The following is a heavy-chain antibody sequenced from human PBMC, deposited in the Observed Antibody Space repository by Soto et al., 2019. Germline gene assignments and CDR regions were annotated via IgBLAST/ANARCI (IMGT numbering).Heavy chain of an antibody. V-gene: IGHV4-59*01. CDR2: IYYSGST. CDR3: ARGGAVAGPLYYYYYGMDV. Sequence: NPSETLSLTCTVSGGSISSYYWSWIRQPPGKGLEWIGYIYYSGSTNYNPSLKSRVTISVDTSKNQFSLKLSSVTAADTAVYYCARGGAVAGPLYYYYYGMDVWGQGTTVTVSS. CDR1: GGSISSYY. J-gene: IGHJ6*02. D-gene: IGHD6-19*01.